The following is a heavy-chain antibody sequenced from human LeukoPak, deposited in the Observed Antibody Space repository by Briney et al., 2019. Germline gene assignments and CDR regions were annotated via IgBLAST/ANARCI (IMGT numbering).Heavy chain of an antibody. Sequence: GGSLRLSCAASRFTFSSYTMNWVRQAPGKGLEWVSYISSSGNTIYYADSVEGRFTISRDNAKNSLYLQMNSLRAEDTAVYYCLRDKSVSVYFDYWGQGTLVTVSS. CDR2: ISSSGNTI. CDR1: RFTFSSYT. J-gene: IGHJ4*02. V-gene: IGHV3-48*01. CDR3: LRDKSVSVYFDY.